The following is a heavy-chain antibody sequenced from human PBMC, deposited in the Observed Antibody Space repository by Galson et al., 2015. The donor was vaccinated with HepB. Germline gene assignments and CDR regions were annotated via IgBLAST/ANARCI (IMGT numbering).Heavy chain of an antibody. V-gene: IGHV1-69*01. Sequence: SCKASGGTFSSYAISWVRQAPGQGLEWMGGIIPIFGTANYAQKFQGRVTITADESTSTAYMELSSLRSEDTAVYYCASTVITTPYYYYYGMDVWGQGTTVTVSS. CDR1: GGTFSSYA. J-gene: IGHJ6*02. CDR2: IIPIFGTA. CDR3: ASTVITTPYYYYYGMDV. D-gene: IGHD3-9*01.